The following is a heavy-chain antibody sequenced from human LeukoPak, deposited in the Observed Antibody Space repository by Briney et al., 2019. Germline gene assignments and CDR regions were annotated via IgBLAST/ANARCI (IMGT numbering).Heavy chain of an antibody. CDR2: INPNSGDP. Sequence: ASVKISCKTSGYTFTGNFMHWVRQAPGQGPEWMGWINPNSGDPNYAQTFQGRVTMTRDTSISTAYMQLNSLRSDDTAVYYCARGGDGSRRDFDYWGQGTLVTVSS. CDR1: GYTFTGNF. D-gene: IGHD5-24*01. CDR3: ARGGDGSRRDFDY. V-gene: IGHV1-2*02. J-gene: IGHJ4*02.